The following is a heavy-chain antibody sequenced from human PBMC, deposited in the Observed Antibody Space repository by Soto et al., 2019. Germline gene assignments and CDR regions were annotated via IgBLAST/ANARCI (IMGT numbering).Heavy chain of an antibody. J-gene: IGHJ4*02. D-gene: IGHD3-16*01. Sequence: SLRLSCAVSGFTFNDNSMHWVRQAPEKGLEWVSGINWKSDIGYADSVKSRFTISRDNAENSLYLQMNGLRAEDTALYYCAISQDRGGRTTFIYWGQGTQVTVSS. V-gene: IGHV3-9*01. CDR3: AISQDRGGRTTFIY. CDR2: INWKSDI. CDR1: GFTFNDNS.